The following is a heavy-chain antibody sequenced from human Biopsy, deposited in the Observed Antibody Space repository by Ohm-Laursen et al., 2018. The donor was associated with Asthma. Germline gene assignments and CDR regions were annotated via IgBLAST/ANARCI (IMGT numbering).Heavy chain of an antibody. V-gene: IGHV3-30-3*01. Sequence: SLRLSCAASGFTFRSYAMHWVRQAPGKGLEWVAVGGSYYDGGLKHYADSVNGRFTVSRDDSKNTLYLQMNSLRPDDTAVYYCARDVMEWYLPAFDFWGQGTLVTVFS. D-gene: IGHD3-3*01. CDR3: ARDVMEWYLPAFDF. CDR2: GGSYYDGGLK. J-gene: IGHJ4*02. CDR1: GFTFRSYA.